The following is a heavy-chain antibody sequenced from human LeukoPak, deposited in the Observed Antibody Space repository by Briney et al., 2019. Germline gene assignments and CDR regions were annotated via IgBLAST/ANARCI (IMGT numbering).Heavy chain of an antibody. Sequence: SETLSLTCTVSGGSISSYYWSWVRQPAGKGLEWIGRIYTSGSTNYNPSLKSRVTISVDTSKNQFSLKLSSVTAADTAVYYCARARGGYFDWSNIGFDYWGQGTLVTVSS. CDR2: IYTSGST. D-gene: IGHD3-9*01. CDR1: GGSISSYY. V-gene: IGHV4-4*07. CDR3: ARARGGYFDWSNIGFDY. J-gene: IGHJ4*02.